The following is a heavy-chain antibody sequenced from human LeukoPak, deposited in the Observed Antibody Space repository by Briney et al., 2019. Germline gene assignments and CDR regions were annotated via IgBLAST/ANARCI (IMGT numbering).Heavy chain of an antibody. CDR2: IHDSGST. V-gene: IGHV4-39*01. CDR3: ASLYFYGSGSFPNY. Sequence: SETLSLTCAVSGVSISTRYYYWGWIRQPPGKGLEWIGTIHDSGSTYYSPSLKSQVTISVDTSNNQFSLKLSSVTAGDTAVYYCASLYFYGSGSFPNYWGQGILVTVST. CDR1: GVSISTRYYY. J-gene: IGHJ4*02. D-gene: IGHD3-10*01.